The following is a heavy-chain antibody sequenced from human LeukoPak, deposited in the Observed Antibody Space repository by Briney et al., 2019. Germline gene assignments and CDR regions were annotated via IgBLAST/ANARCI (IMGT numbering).Heavy chain of an antibody. J-gene: IGHJ4*02. CDR1: GGSFSGYY. D-gene: IGHD4-4*01. V-gene: IGHV4-34*01. Sequence: SETLSLTCAVYGGSFSGYYWSWIRQPPGKGLEWIGEINHSGSTNYNPSLKSRVTISVDTSKNQFSLKLSSVTAADTAVYYCAREVTSRSNYFDYWGQGTLVTVSP. CDR2: INHSGST. CDR3: AREVTSRSNYFDY.